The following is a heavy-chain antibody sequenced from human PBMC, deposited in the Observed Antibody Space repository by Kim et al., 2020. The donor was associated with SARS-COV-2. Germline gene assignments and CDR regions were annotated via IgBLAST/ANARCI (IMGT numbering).Heavy chain of an antibody. V-gene: IGHV4-31*02. J-gene: IGHJ5*02. CDR3: ARAAGANYNWFDP. Sequence: YNPYIKRRVTISVDTSKNPFSLKPSSATAADTAVYYWARAAGANYNWFDPWGQGTLVTVSS. D-gene: IGHD1-26*01.